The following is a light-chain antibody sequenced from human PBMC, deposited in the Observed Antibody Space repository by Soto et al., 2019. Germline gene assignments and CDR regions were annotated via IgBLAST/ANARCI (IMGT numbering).Light chain of an antibody. CDR1: QSVSSSY. V-gene: IGKV3-20*01. CDR3: KQYAHHAT. Sequence: EIVLTQAPGTLSLSPGERATLSCRASQSVSSSYLAWYQQKPGQAPRLLIYGASSRATGIPDRFSGSGSGTDFTLTISRLEPEDFAVYYCKQYAHHATFGQGTKVDI. CDR2: GAS. J-gene: IGKJ1*01.